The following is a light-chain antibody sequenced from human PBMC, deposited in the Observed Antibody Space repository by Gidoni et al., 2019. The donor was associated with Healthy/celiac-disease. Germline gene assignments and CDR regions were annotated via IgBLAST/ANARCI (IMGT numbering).Light chain of an antibody. Sequence: QSVLTQPPSASRTPGQRVNISCSGSSSTIGSNYVYWYQQLPGTAPKLLIYRNNQRPSGVPDRFSGSKSGTSASLAISGLRSEDEAYYYCAAWDDSLSGWVFGGGTKLTVL. CDR3: AAWDDSLSGWV. J-gene: IGLJ3*02. CDR2: RNN. CDR1: SSTIGSNY. V-gene: IGLV1-47*01.